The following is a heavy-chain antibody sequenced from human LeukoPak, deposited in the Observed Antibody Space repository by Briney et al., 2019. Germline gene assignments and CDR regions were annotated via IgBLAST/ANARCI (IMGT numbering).Heavy chain of an antibody. J-gene: IGHJ4*02. CDR2: IGSGGDTT. CDR3: VKGLISGVAGLTPLFDN. V-gene: IGHV3-23*01. Sequence: PGGSLRLSCAASGFTFSSYAMSWVRQAPGKGLEWVSTIGSGGDTTDYADPVKGRFAISRDNSKNTLYLQMNTLGAEDTALYYCVKGLISGVAGLTPLFDNWGQGTLVTVSS. CDR1: GFTFSSYA. D-gene: IGHD2-15*01.